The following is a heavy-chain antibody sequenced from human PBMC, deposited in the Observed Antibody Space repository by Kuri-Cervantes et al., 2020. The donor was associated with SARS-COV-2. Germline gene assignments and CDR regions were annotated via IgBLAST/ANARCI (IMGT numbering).Heavy chain of an antibody. J-gene: IGHJ3*02. CDR1: GGSISSYY. D-gene: IGHD7-27*01. V-gene: IGHV4-59*12. CDR3: ARELTNWGSGGSAYDAFGI. CDR2: IYYSGST. Sequence: SETLSLTCTVSGGSISSYYWSWIRQPPGKGLEWIGYIYYSGSTNYNPSLKSRVTISVDTSKNQFSLKLSSVTAADTAVYYCARELTNWGSGGSAYDAFGIWGQGTMVTVSS.